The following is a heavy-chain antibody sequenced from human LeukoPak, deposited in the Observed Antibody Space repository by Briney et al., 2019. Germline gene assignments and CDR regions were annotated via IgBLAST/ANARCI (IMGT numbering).Heavy chain of an antibody. CDR2: IYHSGST. CDR3: ARENPIWGDTGLYDSSGYYPGYFQH. V-gene: IGHV4-38-2*02. Sequence: SETLSLTCTVSGYSISSGYYWGWIRPPPGKGLEWIGSIYHSGSTYYNPSLKSRVTISVDTSKNQFSLKLSSVTAADTAVYYCARENPIWGDTGLYDSSGYYPGYFQHWGQGTLVTVSS. D-gene: IGHD3-22*01. J-gene: IGHJ1*01. CDR1: GYSISSGYY.